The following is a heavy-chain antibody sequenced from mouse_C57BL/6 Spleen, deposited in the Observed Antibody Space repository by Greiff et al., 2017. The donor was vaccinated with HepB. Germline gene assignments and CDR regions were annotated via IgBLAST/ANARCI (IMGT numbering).Heavy chain of an antibody. Sequence: EVKLQESVAELVRPGASVKLSCTASGFNIKNTYMHWVKQRPEQGLEWIGRIDPANGNTKYAPKFQGKATITADTSSNTAYLQLSSLTSEDTAIYYCARTSYSNYDYFDYWGQGTTLTVSS. CDR2: IDPANGNT. V-gene: IGHV14-3*01. D-gene: IGHD2-5*01. J-gene: IGHJ2*01. CDR1: GFNIKNTY. CDR3: ARTSYSNYDYFDY.